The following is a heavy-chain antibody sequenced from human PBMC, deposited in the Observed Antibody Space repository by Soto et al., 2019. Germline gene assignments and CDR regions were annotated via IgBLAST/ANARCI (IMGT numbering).Heavy chain of an antibody. V-gene: IGHV3-7*01. CDR2: INRDGSDR. CDR1: GLTFSSYW. Sequence: PGGSLRLSCEAYGLTFSSYWMRWVRQAPGKGLEWVANINRDGSDRYYVDSVKGRFTISRDNAKNSVYLQMNSLRAEDSAVYYFGRDAISGDSYVLDSWGQGALVTVSS. J-gene: IGHJ4*02. D-gene: IGHD2-15*01. CDR3: GRDAISGDSYVLDS.